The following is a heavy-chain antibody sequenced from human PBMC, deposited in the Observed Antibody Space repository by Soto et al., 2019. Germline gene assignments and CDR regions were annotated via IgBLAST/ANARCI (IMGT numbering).Heavy chain of an antibody. Sequence: GGSLRLSCSASGFTFNIHNMNWVRQAPGKGLEWVSSVSSRSSYIYYSDSVKGRFTISRDNAKNSLYLQMNSLRAEDTAVYYCARDNVPSDFIDSWGQGTLVTVSS. CDR3: ARDNVPSDFIDS. D-gene: IGHD2-8*01. V-gene: IGHV3-21*01. CDR1: GFTFNIHN. CDR2: VSSRSSYI. J-gene: IGHJ4*02.